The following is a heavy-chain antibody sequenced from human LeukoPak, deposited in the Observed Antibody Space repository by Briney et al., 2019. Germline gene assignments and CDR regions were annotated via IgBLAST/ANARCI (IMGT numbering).Heavy chain of an antibody. CDR1: GFTFDDYA. CDR3: AKEGIAVAGTYYYYGMDV. CDR2: ISWNSGSI. J-gene: IGHJ6*02. V-gene: IGHV3-9*01. D-gene: IGHD6-19*01. Sequence: PGGSLRLSCAASGFTFDDYAMHWVRQAPGKGLEWVSGISWNSGSIGHADSVKGRFTISRDNAKNSLYLQMNSLRAEDTALYYCAKEGIAVAGTYYYYGMDVWGQGTTVTVSS.